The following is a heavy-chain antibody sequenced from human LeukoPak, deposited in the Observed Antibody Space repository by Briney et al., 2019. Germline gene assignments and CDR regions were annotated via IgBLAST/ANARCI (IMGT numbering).Heavy chain of an antibody. Sequence: PGGSLRLSCAASGFTFSSYAMSWVRQAPGKGLEWVSAISGGGGSTYYADSGKGRFTISRDNSKNTLYLQMNSLRAEDTAVYYCAKVLGYCSGGSCHYYYYYYYMDVWGKGTTVTVSS. CDR2: ISGGGGST. CDR1: GFTFSSYA. D-gene: IGHD2-15*01. V-gene: IGHV3-23*01. CDR3: AKVLGYCSGGSCHYYYYYYYMDV. J-gene: IGHJ6*03.